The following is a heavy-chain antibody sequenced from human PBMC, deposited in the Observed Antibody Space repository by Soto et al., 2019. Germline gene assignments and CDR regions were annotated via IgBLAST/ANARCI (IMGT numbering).Heavy chain of an antibody. Sequence: RLSNAAAEFNFSNHAMSRVRKETGQGLEWVSGINDSGNSTYYAESVKGRLTISRDNSKSTLYLEMNSLRADDTAVYYCAKEPATCFGWNWFDPWGQGTLVTVSS. CDR2: INDSGNST. J-gene: IGHJ5*02. CDR1: EFNFSNHA. D-gene: IGHD2-15*01. CDR3: AKEPATCFGWNWFDP. V-gene: IGHV3-23*01.